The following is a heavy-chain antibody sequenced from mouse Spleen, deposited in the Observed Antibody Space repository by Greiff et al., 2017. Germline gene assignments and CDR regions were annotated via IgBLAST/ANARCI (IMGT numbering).Heavy chain of an antibody. Sequence: VQLKQSGAELVKPGASVKLSCTASGFNIKDTYMHWVKQRPEQGLEWIGRIDPANGNTKYDPKFQGKATITADTSSNTAYLQLSSLTSEDTAVYYCARMDGLAWFAYWGQGTLVTVSA. CDR1: GFNIKDTY. CDR3: ARMDGLAWFAY. J-gene: IGHJ3*01. D-gene: IGHD2-3*01. CDR2: IDPANGNT. V-gene: IGHV14-3*02.